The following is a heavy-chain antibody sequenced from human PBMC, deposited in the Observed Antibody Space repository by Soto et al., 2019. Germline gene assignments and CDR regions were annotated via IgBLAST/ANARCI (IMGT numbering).Heavy chain of an antibody. CDR1: GYTFTNYV. Sequence: ASVKVSCKASGYTFTNYVISCVRQAPGQGLEWMGWISAYDGNTNYAQKLQGRVTMTTDTSTSTAYMELRSLRSDDTAVYYCARGVGAGSYYNQYNWFDPWGQGTLVTVSS. CDR3: ARGVGAGSYYNQYNWFDP. CDR2: ISAYDGNT. D-gene: IGHD3-10*01. V-gene: IGHV1-18*01. J-gene: IGHJ5*02.